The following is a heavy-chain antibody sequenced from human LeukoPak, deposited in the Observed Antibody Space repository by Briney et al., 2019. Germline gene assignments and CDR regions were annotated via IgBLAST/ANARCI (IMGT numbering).Heavy chain of an antibody. V-gene: IGHV3-7*02. CDR3: ARTAGYSTIVFDI. CDR1: GFTFSNYW. J-gene: IGHJ3*02. CDR2: IKQDGSEK. D-gene: IGHD2-8*01. Sequence: GGSLRLSCAASGFTFSNYWMSWVRQAPGKGLEWVANIKQDGSEKYYVDSVKGRFTISRDNAKNSLYLQMNSLRAEDTAVYNCARTAGYSTIVFDIWGKGTMVTVSP.